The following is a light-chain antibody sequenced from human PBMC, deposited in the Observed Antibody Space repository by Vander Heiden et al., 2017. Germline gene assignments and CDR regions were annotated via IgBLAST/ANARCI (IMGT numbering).Light chain of an antibody. J-gene: IGLJ3*02. V-gene: IGLV1-51*01. Sequence: QSVLTQLPSASAAPGQKVTISCSGSSSNIGNNYVSWYQQFQGTTPKLLISDNNKRPSGTPDRFSGFKSGTSATLGITGLQTGDEADYYCSTWDTSLSAVVFGGGTKVNVL. CDR3: STWDTSLSAVV. CDR2: DNN. CDR1: SSNIGNNY.